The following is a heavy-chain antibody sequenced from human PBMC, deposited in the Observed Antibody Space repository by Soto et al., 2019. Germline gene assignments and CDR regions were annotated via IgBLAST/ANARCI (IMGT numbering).Heavy chain of an antibody. CDR3: ARDARNADYDY. CDR1: GFTFSIHA. J-gene: IGHJ4*02. Sequence: EVQLVESGGGLVQPGGSLRLSCEVSGFTFSIHAMNWVRQAPGKGLEWVAYIHGTRSIIYYADSVKGRFTISRDNAKNSLFLQMDSLRDDDTAVYYCARDARNADYDYWGQGKLVTVSS. D-gene: IGHD3-16*01. V-gene: IGHV3-48*02. CDR2: IHGTRSII.